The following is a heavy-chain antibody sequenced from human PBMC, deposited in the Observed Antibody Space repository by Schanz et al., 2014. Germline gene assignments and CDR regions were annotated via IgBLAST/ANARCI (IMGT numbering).Heavy chain of an antibody. Sequence: QVQLVQSGAEVKNPGASVKVSCKASGYTFINSDINWVRQAAGQGLEWMGMINPSGGSTTYAQKFKDRLTMTRDTSTSTFYMELSSLRSEDTAVYYCARDGVDAAAGGNYWGQGTLATVSS. CDR1: GYTFINSD. D-gene: IGHD6-13*01. V-gene: IGHV1-46*03. CDR3: ARDGVDAAAGGNY. CDR2: INPSGGST. J-gene: IGHJ4*02.